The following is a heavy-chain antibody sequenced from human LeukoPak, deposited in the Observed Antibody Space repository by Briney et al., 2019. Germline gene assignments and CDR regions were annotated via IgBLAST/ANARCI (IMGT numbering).Heavy chain of an antibody. CDR1: GYSFTSNW. CDR2: IYPGDSDT. J-gene: IGHJ4*02. D-gene: IGHD2-15*01. V-gene: IGHV5-51*01. CDR3: ARVGIGYCSGGTCYFDY. Sequence: GESLKISCKGSGYSFTSNWIGWVRQMPGKGLEWMGIIYPGDSDTRYSPSFQGQVIISADKSISTAYLQWSSLKASDTAMYYCARVGIGYCSGGTCYFDYWGQGTQVTVSS.